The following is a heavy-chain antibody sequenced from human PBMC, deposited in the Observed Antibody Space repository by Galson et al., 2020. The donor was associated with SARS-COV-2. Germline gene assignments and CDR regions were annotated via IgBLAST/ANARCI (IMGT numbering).Heavy chain of an antibody. CDR1: GAPIYSGGYY. CDR3: AREGYCTGGSCYGQFGY. V-gene: IGHV4-31*02. D-gene: IGHD2-15*01. J-gene: IGHJ4*02. Sequence: ETSETLSLTCTVSGAPIYSGGYYWSWIRQFPGEGPEWIGYIHHTGSAFYNPSLESRVTISVDRSKNQFSLTLNSVTAADTAVYYCAREGYCTGGSCYGQFGYWGQGTLVTVSS. CDR2: IHHTGSA.